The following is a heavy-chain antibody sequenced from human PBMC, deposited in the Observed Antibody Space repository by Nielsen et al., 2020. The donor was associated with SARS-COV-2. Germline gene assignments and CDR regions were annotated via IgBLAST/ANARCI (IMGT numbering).Heavy chain of an antibody. CDR1: GFTFSSYA. CDR3: AREGTLRWELRDDAFDI. Sequence: GGSLRLSCAASGFTFSSYAMSWVRQAPGKGLEWVSGISGSSGSTYYADSVKGRFTISRDNAKNTLYLQMNSLRAEDTAVYYCAREGTLRWELRDDAFDIWGQGTMVTVSS. CDR2: ISGSSGST. J-gene: IGHJ3*02. D-gene: IGHD1-26*01. V-gene: IGHV3-23*01.